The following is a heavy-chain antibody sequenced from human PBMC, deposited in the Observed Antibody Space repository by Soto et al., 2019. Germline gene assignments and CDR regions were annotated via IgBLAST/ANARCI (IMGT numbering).Heavy chain of an antibody. V-gene: IGHV3-11*05. CDR1: GFTFSDYY. J-gene: IGHJ6*02. CDR3: AREYYYGMDV. CDR2: ITGSSAYT. Sequence: QVQLVESGGGLVRPGGSLRLSCAASGFTFSDYYMTWIRQAPGKGLEWVSYITGSSAYTNYADSVKGRFTISRDNVKNSLYLQMNSLRAEDTAVYYCAREYYYGMDVWGQGTTVTVSS.